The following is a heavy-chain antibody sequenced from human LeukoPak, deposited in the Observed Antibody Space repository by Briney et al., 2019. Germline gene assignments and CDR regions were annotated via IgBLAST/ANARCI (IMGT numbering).Heavy chain of an antibody. CDR2: ISSSSSTI. J-gene: IGHJ4*02. CDR1: GFTFSSYS. CDR3: AREPNSSGSYQVDY. Sequence: RPGGSLRLSCAASGFTFSSYSMNWVRQAPGKGLEWVSYISSSSSTIYYADSVKGRFTISRDNAKNSLYVQMNSLRADDTAVYYCAREPNSSGSYQVDYWGQGTPVTVSS. V-gene: IGHV3-48*01. D-gene: IGHD3-10*01.